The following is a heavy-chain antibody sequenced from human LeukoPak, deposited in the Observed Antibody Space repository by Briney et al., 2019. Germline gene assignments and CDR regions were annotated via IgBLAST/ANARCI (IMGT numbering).Heavy chain of an antibody. V-gene: IGHV3-21*01. Sequence: GGSLRLSCAVSGFTFSSYSMNWVRQAPGKGLEWVSSISSSSSYIYYADSVKGRFTISRDNAKNSLYLQMNSLRAEDTAVYYCARDGGAKTQNYYYYYYMDVWGKGTTVTVSS. CDR2: ISSSSSYI. CDR3: ARDGGAKTQNYYYYYYMDV. CDR1: GFTFSSYS. J-gene: IGHJ6*03. D-gene: IGHD1-26*01.